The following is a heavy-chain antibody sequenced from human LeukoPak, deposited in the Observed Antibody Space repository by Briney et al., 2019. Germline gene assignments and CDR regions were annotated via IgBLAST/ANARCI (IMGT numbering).Heavy chain of an antibody. CDR2: INPNSGGT. Sequence: ASVKVSCKASGYTFTGYYMHWVRQAPGQGLEWMGWINPNSGGTNYAQKFQGWVTMTRDTSISTAYMELSRLRSDDTAVYYCARDHSGGGIQPFDYWGQGTLVTVSS. CDR1: GYTFTGYY. CDR3: ARDHSGGGIQPFDY. J-gene: IGHJ4*02. V-gene: IGHV1-2*04. D-gene: IGHD5-18*01.